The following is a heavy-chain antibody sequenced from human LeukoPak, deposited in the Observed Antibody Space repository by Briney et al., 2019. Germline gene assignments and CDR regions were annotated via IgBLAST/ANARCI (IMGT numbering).Heavy chain of an antibody. CDR1: GFTFSSYG. D-gene: IGHD5-12*01. CDR3: TSGYDFDY. Sequence: GGSLRLSCAASGFTFSSYGMHWVRQAPGKGLEWVAVIWYDGSNKYYAASVKGRFTISRDNSKNTLYLQMNSLKTEDTAVYYCTSGYDFDYWGQGTLVTVSS. CDR2: IWYDGSNK. V-gene: IGHV3-33*01. J-gene: IGHJ4*02.